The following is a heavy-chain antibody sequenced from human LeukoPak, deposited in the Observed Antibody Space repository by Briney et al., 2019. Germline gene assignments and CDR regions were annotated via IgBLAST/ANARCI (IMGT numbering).Heavy chain of an antibody. CDR1: GYRFTSYG. CDR2: INPNSGGT. J-gene: IGHJ4*02. CDR3: ARQLELLAFDY. Sequence: ASVKVSCKASGYRFTSYGISWVRQAPGQGLEWMGWINPNSGGTNYAQKFQGRVTMTRDTSISTAYMELSRLRSDDTAVYYCARQLELLAFDYWGQGTLVTVSS. V-gene: IGHV1-2*02. D-gene: IGHD1-7*01.